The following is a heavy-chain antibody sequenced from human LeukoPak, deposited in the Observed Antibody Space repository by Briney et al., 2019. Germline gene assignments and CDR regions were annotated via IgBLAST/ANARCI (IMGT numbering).Heavy chain of an antibody. V-gene: IGHV3-49*04. Sequence: HPGGSLRLSCTASGFTFGDYAMSWVRQAPGKGLEWVGFIRSKAYGGTTEYAASVKGRFTISRDDSKSIAYLQMNSLKTEDTAVYYCTRDLYDSSFNLFDYWGQGTLVTVSS. D-gene: IGHD3-22*01. CDR3: TRDLYDSSFNLFDY. CDR1: GFTFGDYA. CDR2: IRSKAYGGTT. J-gene: IGHJ4*02.